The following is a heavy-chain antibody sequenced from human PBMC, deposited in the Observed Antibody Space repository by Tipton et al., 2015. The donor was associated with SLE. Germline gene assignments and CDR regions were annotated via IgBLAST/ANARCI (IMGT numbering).Heavy chain of an antibody. CDR1: GGTFSSYT. D-gene: IGHD2-2*01. Sequence: QVQLVQSGAEVKKPGSSVKVSCKASGGTFSSYTISWVRQAPGQGLEWMGRIIPILGIANYAQKFQGRVTMTTDTSTSTAYMELRSLRSDDTAVYYCARYCSSSSCYYNWFDPWGQGTLVTVSS. V-gene: IGHV1-69*09. CDR2: IIPILGIA. J-gene: IGHJ5*02. CDR3: ARYCSSSSCYYNWFDP.